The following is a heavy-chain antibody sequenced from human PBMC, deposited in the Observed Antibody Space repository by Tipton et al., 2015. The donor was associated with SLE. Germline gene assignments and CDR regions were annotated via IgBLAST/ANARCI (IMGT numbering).Heavy chain of an antibody. D-gene: IGHD3-16*01. Sequence: TLSLTCAVSGYSISSGYYWGWIRQPPGKGLEWIGSIYHSGSTYYNPSLKSRVTISVDTSKNQFSLKLSSVTAADTAVYYCARERGGLFDSWGQGTLVTVSS. CDR3: ARERGGLFDS. CDR1: GYSISSGYY. CDR2: IYHSGST. V-gene: IGHV4-38-2*02. J-gene: IGHJ5*01.